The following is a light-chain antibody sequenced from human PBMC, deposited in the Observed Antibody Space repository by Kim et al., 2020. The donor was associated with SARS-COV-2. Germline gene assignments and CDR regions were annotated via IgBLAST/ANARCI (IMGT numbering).Light chain of an antibody. J-gene: IGLJ1*01. V-gene: IGLV2-11*01. CDR1: RRSVSVCSH. CDR3: CSSTAHYTPYV. CDR2: HVI. Sequence: SETMSLTGTRRSVSVCSHVSWYQLHPGKAPKVLIHHVIKRHSGVPDLYSGSKSGNTACLTISGLQAEDEADYYCCSSTAHYTPYVFGSGTKVTVL.